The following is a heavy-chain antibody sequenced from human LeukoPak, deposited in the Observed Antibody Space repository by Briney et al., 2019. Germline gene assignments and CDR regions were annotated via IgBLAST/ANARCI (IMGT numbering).Heavy chain of an antibody. J-gene: IGHJ4*02. CDR1: GYNFTSYW. CDR3: ARFVVPGYYFDY. CDR2: FYPGDSDT. V-gene: IGHV5-51*01. D-gene: IGHD2-2*01. Sequence: GESLKISCKGSGYNFTSYWVAWVRQMPGKGLEWMGIFYPGDSDTRYSPSFQGQVTISADKSISTAYLQWSSLKASDTAMYYCARFVVPGYYFDYWGQGTLVTVSS.